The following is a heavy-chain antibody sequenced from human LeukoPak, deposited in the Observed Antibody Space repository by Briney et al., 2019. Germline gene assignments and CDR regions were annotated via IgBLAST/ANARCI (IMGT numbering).Heavy chain of an antibody. CDR2: IKQDGSEK. D-gene: IGHD3-22*01. CDR3: ARVYYYDSSGYSYYFDY. CDR1: GFTFSSYW. V-gene: IGHV3-7*04. J-gene: IGHJ4*02. Sequence: PGGSLRLSCAASGFTFSSYWMSWVRQAQGKGLEWVANIKQDGSEKYYVDSVRGRFTISRDNAKNSLYLQMNSLRAEDTAVYYCARVYYYDSSGYSYYFDYWGQGTLVTVSS.